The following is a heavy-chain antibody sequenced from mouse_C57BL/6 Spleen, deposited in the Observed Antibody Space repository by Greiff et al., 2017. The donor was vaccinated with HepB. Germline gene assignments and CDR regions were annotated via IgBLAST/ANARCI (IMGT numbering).Heavy chain of an antibody. CDR1: GFNIKDDY. CDR2: IDPENGDT. J-gene: IGHJ3*01. CDR3: ISRGFAY. V-gene: IGHV14-4*01. Sequence: VQLQHSGAELVRPGASVKLSCTASGFNIKDDYMHWVKQRPEQGLEWIGWIDPENGDTEYASKFQGKATITADTSSNTAYLQLSSLTSEDTAVYYCISRGFAYWGQGTLVTVSA. D-gene: IGHD3-3*01.